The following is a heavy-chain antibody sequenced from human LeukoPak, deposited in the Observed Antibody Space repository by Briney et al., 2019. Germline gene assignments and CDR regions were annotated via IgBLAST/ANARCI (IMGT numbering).Heavy chain of an antibody. V-gene: IGHV4-61*01. J-gene: IGHJ4*02. CDR2: VFHTGST. Sequence: SETLSLTCTVSGGSISSSSYYWGWIRQPPGKGLEWIGYVFHTGSTNYNPSLKSRVTISVDTSKNQFSLKLSSVTAADTAVYYCARDRGSQPFIDYWGQGTLVTVSS. D-gene: IGHD1-26*01. CDR1: GGSISSSSYY. CDR3: ARDRGSQPFIDY.